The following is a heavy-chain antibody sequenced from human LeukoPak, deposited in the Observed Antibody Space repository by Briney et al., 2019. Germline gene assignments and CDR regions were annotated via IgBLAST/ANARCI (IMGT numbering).Heavy chain of an antibody. J-gene: IGHJ4*02. Sequence: PGGSLRLSCAASGFTFSSYGMHWVRQAPGKGLGWVAVISYDGSNKYYADSVKGRFTISRDNSKNTLYLQMNSLRAEDTAVYYCARDPLTGYPYFDYWGQGTLVTVSS. D-gene: IGHD3-9*01. CDR1: GFTFSSYG. V-gene: IGHV3-30*03. CDR2: ISYDGSNK. CDR3: ARDPLTGYPYFDY.